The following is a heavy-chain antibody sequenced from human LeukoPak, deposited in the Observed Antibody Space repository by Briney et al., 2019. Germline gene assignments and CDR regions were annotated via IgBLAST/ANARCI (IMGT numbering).Heavy chain of an antibody. V-gene: IGHV3-23*01. CDR2: IGGSGGST. J-gene: IGHJ4*02. Sequence: GGSLRLSCAASGFTFSSYAMSWVRQAPGKGLEWVSAIGGSGGSTYYADSVKGRFTISRDNSKNTLYLQMNGLRAEDTAVYYCAHISSSWPDYWGQGTLVTVSS. CDR1: GFTFSSYA. CDR3: AHISSSWPDY. D-gene: IGHD6-13*01.